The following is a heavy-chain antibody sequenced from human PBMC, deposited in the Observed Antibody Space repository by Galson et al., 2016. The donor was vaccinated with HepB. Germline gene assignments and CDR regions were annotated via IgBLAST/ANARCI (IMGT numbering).Heavy chain of an antibody. CDR1: GFSLNTRGMC. V-gene: IGHV2-70*01. D-gene: IGHD4-17*01. CDR3: ARTQTSVTTSYYFDN. Sequence: TFSGFSLNTRGMCVSWIRQPPGKALEWLALIDWEDDKYYSTSLKTRLTISKDTSKNQVVLTVANMDPVDTATYYCARTQTSVTTSYYFDNWGQGTLVTVSS. CDR2: IDWEDDK. J-gene: IGHJ4*02.